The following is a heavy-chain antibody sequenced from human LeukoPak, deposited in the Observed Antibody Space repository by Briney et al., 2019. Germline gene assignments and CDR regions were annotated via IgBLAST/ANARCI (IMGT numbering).Heavy chain of an antibody. CDR2: ISYDGSNK. D-gene: IGHD2-2*01. V-gene: IGHV3-30-3*01. J-gene: IGHJ6*02. CDR3: ARDRGSSTLDV. CDR1: GFTSSSYA. Sequence: GGSLRLSCAASGFTSSSYAMHWVRQAPGKGLEWVAVISYDGSNKYYADSVKGRFTISRDNSKNTLYLQMNSLRAEDTAVYYCARDRGSSTLDVWGQGTTVTVSS.